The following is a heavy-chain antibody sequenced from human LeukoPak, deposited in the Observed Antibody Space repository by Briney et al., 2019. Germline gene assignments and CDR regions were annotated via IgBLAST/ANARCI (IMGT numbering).Heavy chain of an antibody. Sequence: GGSLRLSCAASGFTFSSYVMSWVRQAPGKGLEWVSVISGSGGSTYYADSVKGRFTISRGNSKNTLYLQMNSLRAEDTAVYYCAKDYYDSSGYPDYWGQGTLVTVSS. CDR2: ISGSGGST. V-gene: IGHV3-23*01. J-gene: IGHJ4*02. D-gene: IGHD3-22*01. CDR3: AKDYYDSSGYPDY. CDR1: GFTFSSYV.